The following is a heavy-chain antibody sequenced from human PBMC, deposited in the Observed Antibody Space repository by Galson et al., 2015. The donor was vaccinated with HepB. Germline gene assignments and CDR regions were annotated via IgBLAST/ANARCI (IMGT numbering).Heavy chain of an antibody. V-gene: IGHV4-61*02. Sequence: TLSLTCTVSGGSISSGSYYWSWIRQPAGKGLEWIGRIYTSGSTNYNPSLKSRVTMSVDTSKNQFSLKLSSVTAADTAVYYCARGDGGLTTVTHYYYYMDVWGKGTTVTVSS. CDR3: ARGDGGLTTVTHYYYYMDV. CDR2: IYTSGST. D-gene: IGHD4-11*01. CDR1: GGSISSGSYY. J-gene: IGHJ6*03.